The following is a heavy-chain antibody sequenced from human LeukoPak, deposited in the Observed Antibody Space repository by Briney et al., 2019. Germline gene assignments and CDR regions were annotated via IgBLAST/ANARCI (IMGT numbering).Heavy chain of an antibody. J-gene: IGHJ5*02. CDR3: ARGGGGTMIVVVIQNWFDP. CDR2: IIPIFGTA. Sequence: ASVKVSCKASGGTFSSYAISWVRQAPGQGLEWMGGIIPIFGTANYAQKFQGRVTITADESTSTAYMELSSLRSEDTAVYYCARGGGGTMIVVVIQNWFDPWGQGTLVTVSS. V-gene: IGHV1-69*01. CDR1: GGTFSSYA. D-gene: IGHD3-22*01.